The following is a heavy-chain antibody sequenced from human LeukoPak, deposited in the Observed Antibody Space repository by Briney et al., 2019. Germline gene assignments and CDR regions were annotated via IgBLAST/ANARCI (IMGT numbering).Heavy chain of an antibody. J-gene: IGHJ6*02. V-gene: IGHV4-34*01. Sequence: SETLSLTCAVYGGSFSGYYWSWIRQPPGKGLEWIGEINHSGSTNYNPSLKSRVTIPVDTSKNQFSLKLSSVTAADTAVYYCARVKGYCSSTSCTYYYYGMDVWGQGTTVTVSS. CDR1: GGSFSGYY. D-gene: IGHD2-2*01. CDR2: INHSGST. CDR3: ARVKGYCSSTSCTYYYYGMDV.